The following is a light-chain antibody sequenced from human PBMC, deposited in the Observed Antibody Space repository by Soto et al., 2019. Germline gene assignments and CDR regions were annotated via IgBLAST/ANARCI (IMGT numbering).Light chain of an antibody. CDR3: SSYTSGSTRVV. V-gene: IGLV2-14*03. J-gene: IGLJ2*01. CDR2: DVT. Sequence: QSVLTQPASVSGPPGQSITISCTGTSSDVGGYNYVSWYQQHPGKAPKVMIYDVTKRPSGISNRFSGSKSGNTAALTISGLQVEDEADYYCSSYTSGSTRVVFGGGTKLTVL. CDR1: SSDVGGYNY.